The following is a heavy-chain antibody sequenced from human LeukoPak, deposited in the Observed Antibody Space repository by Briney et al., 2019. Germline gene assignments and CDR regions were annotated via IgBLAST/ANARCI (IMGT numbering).Heavy chain of an antibody. CDR3: ARGKITMVRGVSGGFFDY. D-gene: IGHD3-10*01. V-gene: IGHV4-34*01. CDR2: INHSGST. Sequence: SETPSLTCALYGWSFSGYYWSWICQPPRKGLEWVGEINHSGSTNYNPSLKSRVTISVDTSKNQFSLKLSSVTAADTAVYYCARGKITMVRGVSGGFFDYWGQGTLVTVSS. CDR1: GWSFSGYY. J-gene: IGHJ4*02.